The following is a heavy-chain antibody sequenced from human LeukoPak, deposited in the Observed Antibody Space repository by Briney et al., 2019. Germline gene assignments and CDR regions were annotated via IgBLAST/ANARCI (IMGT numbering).Heavy chain of an antibody. CDR2: INHSGGT. CDR1: GGSFSDYY. CDR3: ARGIRYTSSWYTYKWFDP. V-gene: IGHV4-34*01. Sequence: SETLSLTCGVYGGSFSDYYWSWIRQPPGKGLEWIGEINHSGGTNYNPPLKSRVTISVDTSKNQFSLKLSSVTAADTAVYYCARGIRYTSSWYTYKWFDPWAQGTLVTVSS. D-gene: IGHD6-13*01. J-gene: IGHJ5*02.